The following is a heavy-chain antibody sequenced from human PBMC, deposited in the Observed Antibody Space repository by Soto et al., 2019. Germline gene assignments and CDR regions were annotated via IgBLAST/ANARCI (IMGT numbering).Heavy chain of an antibody. J-gene: IGHJ4*02. Sequence: GGSLRLSCAASGFTFSSYAMSWVRQAPGKGLEWVSAISGSGGSTYYADYVKGRFTIARDNSKNTLYLQMNSLRDEDTAVYYCAKVGIVVVPAAIWYFDYWGQGTLVTVSS. D-gene: IGHD2-2*03. CDR1: GFTFSSYA. CDR3: AKVGIVVVPAAIWYFDY. CDR2: ISGSGGST. V-gene: IGHV3-23*01.